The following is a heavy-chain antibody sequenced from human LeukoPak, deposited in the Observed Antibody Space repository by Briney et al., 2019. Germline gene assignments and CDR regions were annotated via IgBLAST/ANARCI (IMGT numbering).Heavy chain of an antibody. Sequence: GSSVKVSCKASGGTFSSYAISWVRQAPGQGLEWMGRIIPIFGTANYAQKFQGRVTITTDESTSTAYMELSSLRSEDTAVYYCASSYYYDSGSYSDYYYYYYMDVWGKGTTVTVSS. D-gene: IGHD3-10*01. CDR3: ASSYYYDSGSYSDYYYYYYMDV. V-gene: IGHV1-69*05. CDR1: GGTFSSYA. CDR2: IIPIFGTA. J-gene: IGHJ6*03.